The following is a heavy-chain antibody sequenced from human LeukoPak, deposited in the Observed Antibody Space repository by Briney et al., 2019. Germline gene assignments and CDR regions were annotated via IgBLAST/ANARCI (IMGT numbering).Heavy chain of an antibody. CDR2: ISSSGSTI. V-gene: IGHV3-48*03. CDR1: GFTFSSYE. Sequence: GGSLRLSCAASGFTFSSYEMNWVRQAPGKGLEWVSYISSSGSTIYYADSVKGRFTISRDNAKNSLYLQMNSLRAEDTAVYYCARGGHGSGSYYMAYRGQGTLVTVSS. J-gene: IGHJ4*02. D-gene: IGHD3-10*01. CDR3: ARGGHGSGSYYMAY.